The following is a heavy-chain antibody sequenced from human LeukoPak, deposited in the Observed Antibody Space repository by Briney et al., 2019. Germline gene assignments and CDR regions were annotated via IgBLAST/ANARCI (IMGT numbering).Heavy chain of an antibody. Sequence: GGSLRLSCAASGFTFSSYSMNWVRQAPGKGLEWVSSISSSSSYIYYADSVKGRFTISRDNAKNSLYLQMNSLRAEDTAVYYCARGTDYDSSGYYPTTDDAFDIWGQGTMVTVSS. J-gene: IGHJ3*02. CDR2: ISSSSSYI. V-gene: IGHV3-21*01. CDR1: GFTFSSYS. D-gene: IGHD3-22*01. CDR3: ARGTDYDSSGYYPTTDDAFDI.